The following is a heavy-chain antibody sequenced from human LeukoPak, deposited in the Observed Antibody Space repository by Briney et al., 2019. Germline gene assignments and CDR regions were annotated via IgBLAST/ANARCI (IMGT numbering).Heavy chain of an antibody. CDR3: ARDMWGTFDY. CDR2: IGPDGSVT. V-gene: IGHV3-74*01. J-gene: IGHJ4*02. D-gene: IGHD1-1*01. CDR1: GFTLSPFW. Sequence: GGSLRLSCAASGFTLSPFWMHWVRQSPGKGPVWVSRIGPDGSVTNYADSVKGRFTISRDNARNTLYLQISSLSVEDTAVYFCARDMWGTFDYWGQGALVIVSS.